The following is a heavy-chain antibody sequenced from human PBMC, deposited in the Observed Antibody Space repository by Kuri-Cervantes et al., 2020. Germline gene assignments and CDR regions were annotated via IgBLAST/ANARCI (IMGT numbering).Heavy chain of an antibody. V-gene: IGHV3-33*06. D-gene: IGHD3-10*01. CDR3: AKDYGSGSYLSDY. J-gene: IGHJ4*02. CDR2: IWCDGSNK. CDR1: GFTFSSYG. Sequence: GGSLRLSCAASGFTFSSYGMHWVRQAPGKGLEWVAVIWCDGSNKYYADSVKGRFTISRDNSKNTLYLQMNSLRAEDTAVYYCAKDYGSGSYLSDYWGQGTLVTVSS.